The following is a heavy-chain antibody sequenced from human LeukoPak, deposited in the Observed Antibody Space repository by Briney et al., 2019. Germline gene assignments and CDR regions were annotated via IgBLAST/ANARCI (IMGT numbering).Heavy chain of an antibody. D-gene: IGHD3-9*01. CDR1: GGSISGYY. V-gene: IGHV4-59*01. J-gene: IGHJ4*02. CDR2: IYYSGST. CDR3: ARDRGILTGYPLDY. Sequence: SETLSLTCTVSGGSISGYYWSWIRQPPGKGLEWIGYIYYSGSTNYNSSLKSRVTISLDTSKNQFSLKLNSVTAADTAVYYCARDRGILTGYPLDYWGQGTLVTVSS.